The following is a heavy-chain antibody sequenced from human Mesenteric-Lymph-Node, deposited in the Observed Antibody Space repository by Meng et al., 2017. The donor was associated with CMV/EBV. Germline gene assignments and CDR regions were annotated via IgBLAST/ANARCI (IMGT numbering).Heavy chain of an antibody. CDR1: GFTFSSYG. V-gene: IGHV3-30*02. Sequence: GESLKISCAASGFTFSSYGMHWVRQAPGKGLEWVAFIRYDGSNEYYANSVKGRFTISRDNSKNTLYLQMNSLRGEDTAVYYRAKAEGGYSYGGSDYWGQGTLVTVSS. CDR3: AKAEGGYSYGGSDY. D-gene: IGHD5-18*01. CDR2: IRYDGSNE. J-gene: IGHJ4*02.